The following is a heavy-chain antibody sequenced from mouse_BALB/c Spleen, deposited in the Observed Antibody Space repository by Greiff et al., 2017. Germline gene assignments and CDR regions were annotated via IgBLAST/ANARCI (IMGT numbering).Heavy chain of an antibody. Sequence: EVMLVESGGGLVKPGGSLKLSCAASGFTFSSYAMSWVRQTPEKRLEWVATISSGGSYTYYPDSVKGRFTISRDNAKNTLYLQMSSLRSEDTAMYYCARGSHFDYWGQGTTLTVSS. CDR2: ISSGGSYT. CDR1: GFTFSSYA. J-gene: IGHJ2*01. V-gene: IGHV5-9-1*01. D-gene: IGHD6-2*01. CDR3: ARGSHFDY.